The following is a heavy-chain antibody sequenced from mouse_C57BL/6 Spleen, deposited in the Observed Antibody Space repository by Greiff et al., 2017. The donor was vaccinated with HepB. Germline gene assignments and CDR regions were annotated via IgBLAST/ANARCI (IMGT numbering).Heavy chain of an antibody. J-gene: IGHJ2*01. V-gene: IGHV1-15*01. CDR1: GYTFTDYE. CDR3: TRTYYSNYVGY. Sequence: VQLQQSGAELVRPGASVTLSCKASGYTFTDYEMHWVKQTPVHGLEWIGAIDPETGGTAYNQKFKGKAILTADKSSSTAYMELRSLTSEDSAVYYCTRTYYSNYVGYWGQGTTLTVSS. CDR2: IDPETGGT. D-gene: IGHD2-5*01.